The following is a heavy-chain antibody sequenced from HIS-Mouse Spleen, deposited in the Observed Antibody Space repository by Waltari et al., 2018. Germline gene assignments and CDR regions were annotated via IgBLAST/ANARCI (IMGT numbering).Heavy chain of an antibody. D-gene: IGHD1-7*01. CDR1: GYLFIGSQ. V-gene: IGHV1-2*02. Sequence: QGQLVQSGAEVKKPGASVKVSCQASGYLFIGSQLHGVAQAPGQGLEWMGWINPNSGGTNYAQKFQGRVTMTRDTSISTAYMELSRLRSDDTAVYYCARGVLELRMAFDIWGQGTMVTVSS. J-gene: IGHJ3*02. CDR2: INPNSGGT. CDR3: ARGVLELRMAFDI.